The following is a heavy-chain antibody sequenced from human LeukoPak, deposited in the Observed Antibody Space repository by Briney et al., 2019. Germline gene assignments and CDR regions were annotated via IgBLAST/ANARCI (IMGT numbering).Heavy chain of an antibody. Sequence: SETLSLTCTVSGGSISSYYWSWIRQPPGKGLEWIGYISYSGSTNFNPSLKSRVTISVDTSKNQFSLKLTSVTAADTAVYYCARSYDSRGYYYYGMDVWGQGTTVTVSS. CDR1: GGSISSYY. CDR3: ARSYDSRGYYYYGMDV. V-gene: IGHV4-59*01. D-gene: IGHD3-22*01. J-gene: IGHJ6*02. CDR2: ISYSGST.